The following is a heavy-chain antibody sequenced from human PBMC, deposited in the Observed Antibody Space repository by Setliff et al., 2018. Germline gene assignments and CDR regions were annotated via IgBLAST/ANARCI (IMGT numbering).Heavy chain of an antibody. D-gene: IGHD6-19*01. J-gene: IGHJ6*02. CDR3: ASIPSSGWYYYYGMDV. Sequence: PSETLSLTCAVYGGSFSGYYWSWIRQPPGKGLEWIGEINHSGGTNYNPSLKSRVTISVDTSKNQFSLKLSSVTAADTAVYYCASIPSSGWYYYYGMDVWGQGATVTV. CDR1: GGSFSGYY. CDR2: INHSGGT. V-gene: IGHV4-34*01.